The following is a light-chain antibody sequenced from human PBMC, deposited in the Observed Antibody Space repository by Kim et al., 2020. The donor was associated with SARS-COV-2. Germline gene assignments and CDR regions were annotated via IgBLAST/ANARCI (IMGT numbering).Light chain of an antibody. CDR1: QIVSSNN. CDR2: GAS. Sequence: SAGERAVLSCMASQIVSSNNLAWYQQYPGQAPRLLIYGASTSATGIPDRFSGSVSGTDFTLTISRLEPEDFAVYYGQQSGSSPLTFGGGTKVDIK. J-gene: IGKJ4*01. V-gene: IGKV3-20*01. CDR3: QQSGSSPLT.